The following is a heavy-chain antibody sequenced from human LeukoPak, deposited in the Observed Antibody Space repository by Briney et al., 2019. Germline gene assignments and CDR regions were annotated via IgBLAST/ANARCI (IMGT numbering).Heavy chain of an antibody. CDR2: ISGSGGST. CDR1: GFTFSSYA. CDR3: AKDRFKGGSSPFDY. V-gene: IGHV3-23*01. J-gene: IGHJ4*02. Sequence: GGSLRLSCAASGFTFSSYAMSWVRQAPGKGLEWVSAISGSGGSTYYADSVKGRFTISRDNSKNTLYLQMNSLRAEVTAVYYCAKDRFKGGSSPFDYWGQGTLVTVSS. D-gene: IGHD2-15*01.